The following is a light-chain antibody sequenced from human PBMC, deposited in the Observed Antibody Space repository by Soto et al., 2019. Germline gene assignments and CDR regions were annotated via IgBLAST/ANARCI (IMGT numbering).Light chain of an antibody. CDR1: SSDVGSYNL. V-gene: IGLV2-23*01. Sequence: QSVLTQPASVSGSPGQSITISCTGTSSDVGSYNLVSWYQQHPGKAPKLMIYEGSKRPSGVSNHFSGSKSGNTASLTISGLQAEAEADYYCCSYAGSRTVVGFGGGTQL. CDR2: EGS. CDR3: CSYAGSRTVVG. J-gene: IGLJ2*01.